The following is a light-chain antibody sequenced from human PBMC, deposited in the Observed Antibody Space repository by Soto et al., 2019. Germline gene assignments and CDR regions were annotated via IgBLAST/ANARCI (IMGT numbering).Light chain of an antibody. CDR1: QTISSP. Sequence: DIQITQSPSSLSASVGDRVTITCRASQTISSPLSWYQQKPGKVPELLIYATSRLQSGVPSRFSGSRSGTDFTLTISSLQPEDFATYYCQHSYGTPDFGKGTRLEI. CDR2: ATS. V-gene: IGKV1-39*01. J-gene: IGKJ5*01. CDR3: QHSYGTPD.